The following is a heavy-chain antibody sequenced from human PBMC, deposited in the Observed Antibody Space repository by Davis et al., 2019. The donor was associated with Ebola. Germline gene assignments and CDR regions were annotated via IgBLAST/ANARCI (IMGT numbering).Heavy chain of an antibody. D-gene: IGHD1-1*01. CDR3: ASLAPGGTEGGGEYYYYYGMDV. V-gene: IGHV4-39*07. CDR1: GGSISSSSYY. J-gene: IGHJ6*02. CDR2: IYYSGST. Sequence: PGGSLRLSCTVSGGSISSSSYYWGWIRQPPGKGLEWIGSIYYSGSTYYNPSLKSRVTISVDTSKNQFSLKLSSVTAADTAVYYCASLAPGGTEGGGEYYYYYGMDVWGQGTTVTVSS.